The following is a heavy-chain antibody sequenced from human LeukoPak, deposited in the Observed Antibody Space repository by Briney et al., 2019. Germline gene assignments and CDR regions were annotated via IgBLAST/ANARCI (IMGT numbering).Heavy chain of an antibody. D-gene: IGHD1-26*01. CDR3: ARDPSYSENLDY. CDR2: ISGSGGST. V-gene: IGHV3-23*01. J-gene: IGHJ4*02. CDR1: GFTFSSYA. Sequence: SGGSLRLSCAASGFTFSSYAMHWVRQAPGKGLEWVSAISGSGGSTYYADSVKGRFTISRDNSKNTLYLQMNSLRAEDTAVYYCARDPSYSENLDYWGQGTLVTVSS.